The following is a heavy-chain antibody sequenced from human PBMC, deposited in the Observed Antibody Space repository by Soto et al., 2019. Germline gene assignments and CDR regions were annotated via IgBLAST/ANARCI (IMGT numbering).Heavy chain of an antibody. CDR3: ARARYCSCGSCWFDP. D-gene: IGHD2-15*01. CDR2: IIPILGIA. V-gene: IGHV1-69*02. Sequence: QVQLVQSGAEVKKPGSSVKVSCKASGGTFSSYTISWVRQAPGQGLEWMGRIIPILGIANYAQKFQGRVKITADKSTSTAYMELSSLRSEDTAVYYCARARYCSCGSCWFDPWGQGTLVTVSS. CDR1: GGTFSSYT. J-gene: IGHJ5*02.